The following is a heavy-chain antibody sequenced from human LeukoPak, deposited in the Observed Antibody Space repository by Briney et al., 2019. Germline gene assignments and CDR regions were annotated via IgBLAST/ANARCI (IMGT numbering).Heavy chain of an antibody. CDR3: ARVNGLRLGELVY. CDR1: GYTFTGHY. Sequence: ASVKVSCKASGYTFTGHYMHWVRQAPGQGLEWMGRINPNSGGTNYAQKFQGRVTMTRDTSISTAYMELRSLRSDDTAVYYCARVNGLRLGELVYWGQGTLVTVSS. J-gene: IGHJ4*02. D-gene: IGHD3-16*01. CDR2: INPNSGGT. V-gene: IGHV1-2*06.